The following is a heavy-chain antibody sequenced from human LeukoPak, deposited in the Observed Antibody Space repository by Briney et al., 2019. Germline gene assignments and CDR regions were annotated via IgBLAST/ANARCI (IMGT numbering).Heavy chain of an antibody. CDR3: ARHRAGYTTSWFF. V-gene: IGHV4-34*01. D-gene: IGHD5-24*01. Sequence: SETLSLTCAVYGGSFSGYYWSWIRQPPGKGLEWIGEINHSGSTNYNPSLKSRVTISVDTSKNQFSLKLSSVTAADTAMYFCARHRAGYTTSWFFWGQGTMVIVSS. CDR1: GGSFSGYY. J-gene: IGHJ3*01. CDR2: INHSGST.